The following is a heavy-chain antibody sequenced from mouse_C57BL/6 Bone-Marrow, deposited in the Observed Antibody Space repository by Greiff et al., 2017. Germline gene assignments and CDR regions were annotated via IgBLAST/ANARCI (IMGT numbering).Heavy chain of an antibody. CDR1: GYSITSGYY. CDR3: ARGPTVEYYFDY. D-gene: IGHD1-1*01. J-gene: IGHJ2*01. Sequence: VQLKESGPGLVKPSQSLSLTCSVTGYSITSGYYWNWIRQFPGNKLEWMGYISYDGSNNYNPSLKNRISITRDTSKNQFFLKLNSVTTEDTATYYCARGPTVEYYFDYWGQGTTLTVSS. V-gene: IGHV3-6*01. CDR2: ISYDGSN.